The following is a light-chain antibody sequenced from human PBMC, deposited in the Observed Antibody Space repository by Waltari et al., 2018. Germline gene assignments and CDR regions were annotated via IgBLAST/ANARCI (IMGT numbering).Light chain of an antibody. CDR2: RND. J-gene: IGLJ3*02. V-gene: IGLV1-47*01. CDR1: SPNIGRRF. Sequence: QSVLTQPPSASGTPGQRVTIPWYVRSPNIGRRFVCWYQHPPGTAPKRTIYRNDQRPSGVPDRFSGSRSGTSASLAISGLRSEDEADYYCAAWDDSLTVRFGGGTKLTVL. CDR3: AAWDDSLTVR.